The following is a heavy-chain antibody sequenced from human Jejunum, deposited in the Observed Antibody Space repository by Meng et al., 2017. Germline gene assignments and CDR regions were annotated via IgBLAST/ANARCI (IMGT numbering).Heavy chain of an antibody. CDR3: GLLRSGG. CDR1: GYTFTSLG. Sequence: GGSLKLSCAASGYTFTSLGMTWVRQVAGKGLEWVSSISASGGSTLYADSVKGRFTIARDNSNNMVYLQMNSLRAEDTAVYYCGLLRSGGWGQGTPVTVSS. D-gene: IGHD3-16*01. J-gene: IGHJ4*02. V-gene: IGHV3-23*01. CDR2: ISASGGST.